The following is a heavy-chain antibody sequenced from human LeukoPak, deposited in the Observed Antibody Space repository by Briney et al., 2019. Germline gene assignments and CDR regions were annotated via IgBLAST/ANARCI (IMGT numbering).Heavy chain of an antibody. D-gene: IGHD6-19*01. V-gene: IGHV4-31*03. CDR3: ASEGLALAGNFYY. Sequence: SETLSLTCTVSGGSISSGGYYWSWIRQHPGKGLEWIGYIYYSGSTYYNPSLKSRVTISVDTSKNQFSLKLSSVTAADTAVYYCASEGLALAGNFYYWGQGALVTVSS. J-gene: IGHJ4*02. CDR2: IYYSGST. CDR1: GGSISSGGYY.